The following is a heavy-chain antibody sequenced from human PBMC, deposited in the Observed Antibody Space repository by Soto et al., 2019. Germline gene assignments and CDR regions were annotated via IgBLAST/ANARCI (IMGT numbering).Heavy chain of an antibody. CDR3: AAEDVWFGETLYYYGMDV. J-gene: IGHJ6*02. V-gene: IGHV1-58*01. CDR1: GFTFTSSA. CDR2: IVVGSGNT. D-gene: IGHD3-10*01. Sequence: ASVKVSCKASGFTFTSSAVQWVRQALGQRLEWIGWIVVGSGNTNYAEKFQERVTITRDMSTSTAYMELSSLRSEDTAVYYCAAEDVWFGETLYYYGMDVWGQGTTVTVSS.